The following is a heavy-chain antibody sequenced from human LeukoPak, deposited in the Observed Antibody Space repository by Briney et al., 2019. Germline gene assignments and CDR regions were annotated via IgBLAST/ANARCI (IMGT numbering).Heavy chain of an antibody. V-gene: IGHV4-34*01. Sequence: SETLSLTCAVYGGSFSGYYWSWIRQPPGKGLEWIGEINHSGSTNYNPSLKSRVTISVDTSKNQFSLKLSSVTAADTAVYYCARGRLTYYYGSGSYSYFQHWGQGTLVTVSS. CDR3: ARGRLTYYYGSGSYSYFQH. CDR2: INHSGST. CDR1: GGSFSGYY. J-gene: IGHJ1*01. D-gene: IGHD3-10*01.